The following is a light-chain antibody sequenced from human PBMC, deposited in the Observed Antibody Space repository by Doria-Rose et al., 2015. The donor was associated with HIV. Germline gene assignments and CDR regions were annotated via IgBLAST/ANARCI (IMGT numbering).Light chain of an antibody. Sequence: DIQLTQSPSSLSASIGDRVTITCRASQTVSTYLNWFQQEPGKAPKLLIYAASRLQSGVPSRFSGSGSGTDFTLTISGLQPGDFATYYCQQTYSSSPGKFGKGTKVEMK. V-gene: IGKV1-39*01. CDR2: AAS. CDR1: QTVSTY. CDR3: QQTYSSSPGK. J-gene: IGKJ1*01.